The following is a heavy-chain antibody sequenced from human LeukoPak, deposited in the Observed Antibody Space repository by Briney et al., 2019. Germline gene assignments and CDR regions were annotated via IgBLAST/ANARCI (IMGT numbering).Heavy chain of an antibody. CDR3: ARDSYDSSGYSANDY. Sequence: GGSLRLSCSMSGFTLSHYAMSWVRQAPGKGLEWVAVIWYDGSNKYYADSVKGRFTISRDNSKNTLYLQMNSLRAEDTAVYYCARDSYDSSGYSANDYWGQGTLVTVSS. CDR1: GFTLSHYA. D-gene: IGHD3-22*01. V-gene: IGHV3-33*01. J-gene: IGHJ4*02. CDR2: IWYDGSNK.